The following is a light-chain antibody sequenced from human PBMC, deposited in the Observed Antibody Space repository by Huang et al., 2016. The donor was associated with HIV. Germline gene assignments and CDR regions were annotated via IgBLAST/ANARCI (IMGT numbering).Light chain of an antibody. J-gene: IGKJ3*01. CDR2: GAS. Sequence: IQLTQSPSSLSASVGDRVTITCRASQGISSYLAWYQQKPGKAPKLLIYGASTLQSGGPSRFRGSGSGTDFTLTISRLQPEDFATYYCQQLNGYPFTFGPGTKVDIK. CDR3: QQLNGYPFT. V-gene: IGKV1-9*01. CDR1: QGISSY.